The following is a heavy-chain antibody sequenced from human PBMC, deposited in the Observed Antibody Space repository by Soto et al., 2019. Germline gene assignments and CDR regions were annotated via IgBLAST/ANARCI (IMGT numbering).Heavy chain of an antibody. CDR1: GGTFSSYA. CDR2: IIPIFGTA. Sequence: SVKVCCKASGGTFSSYAVSGMRPAPGQGLEWMGGIIPIFGTANYAQKFQGRVTITADESTSTAYMELSSLRSEDTAVYYCARGGVGATSWFDPWGQGTLVTVSS. V-gene: IGHV1-69*01. J-gene: IGHJ5*02. D-gene: IGHD1-26*01. CDR3: ARGGVGATSWFDP.